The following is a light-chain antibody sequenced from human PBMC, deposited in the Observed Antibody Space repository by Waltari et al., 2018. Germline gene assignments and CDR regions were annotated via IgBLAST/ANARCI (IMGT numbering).Light chain of an antibody. CDR2: EGS. J-gene: IGLJ2*01. V-gene: IGLV2-23*01. Sequence: QSALTQPASVSGSPGQSLTISCTGPSSNVGRYNLVSWYQQHPGKVPKLMIYEGSKRPSGVSNRFSGSKSGNTASLTISGLQAEDEADYYCCSYAAGSNTHVVFGGGTKLTVL. CDR3: CSYAAGSNTHVV. CDR1: SSNVGRYNL.